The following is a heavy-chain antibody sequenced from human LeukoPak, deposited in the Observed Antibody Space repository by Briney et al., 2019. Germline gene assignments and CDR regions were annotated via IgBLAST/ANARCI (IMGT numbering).Heavy chain of an antibody. Sequence: SETLSLTCTVSGGSISSYYWSWIRQPPGKGLEWIGYIYYSGSTNYNPSLKSRVTISVDTSKNQFSLKLSSVTAADTAVYYCARVELVHGGNSYFDYWGQGTLVTVSS. CDR2: IYYSGST. CDR1: GGSISSYY. V-gene: IGHV4-59*01. J-gene: IGHJ4*02. CDR3: ARVELVHGGNSYFDY. D-gene: IGHD4-23*01.